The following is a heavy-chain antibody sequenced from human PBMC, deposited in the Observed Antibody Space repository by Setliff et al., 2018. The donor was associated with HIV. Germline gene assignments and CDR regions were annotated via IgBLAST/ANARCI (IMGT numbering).Heavy chain of an antibody. J-gene: IGHJ3*02. D-gene: IGHD6-19*01. Sequence: PSETLSLTCTVSGGSISSYYWSWIRQPPGKGLEWIGYIYYSGSTNYNPSLKSRVTISVDTSKNQFSLKLSSVTAADTAVYYCARQFLAVAGAFDIWGQGTMVTVS. CDR3: ARQFLAVAGAFDI. CDR1: GGSISSYY. CDR2: IYYSGST. V-gene: IGHV4-59*01.